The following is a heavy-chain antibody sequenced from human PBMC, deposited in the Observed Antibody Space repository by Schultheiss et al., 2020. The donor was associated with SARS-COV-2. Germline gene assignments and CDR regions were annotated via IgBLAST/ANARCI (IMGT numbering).Heavy chain of an antibody. CDR1: GGSISSSSYY. CDR3: AREVFFYYYMDV. Sequence: SETLSLTCTVSGGSISSSSYYWGWIHQPPGKGLEWIGSIYYSGSTNYNPSLKSRVTISVDTSKNQFSLKLSSVTAADTAVYYCAREVFFYYYMDVWGKGTTVTVSS. V-gene: IGHV4-39*07. CDR2: IYYSGST. J-gene: IGHJ6*03. D-gene: IGHD2-21*01.